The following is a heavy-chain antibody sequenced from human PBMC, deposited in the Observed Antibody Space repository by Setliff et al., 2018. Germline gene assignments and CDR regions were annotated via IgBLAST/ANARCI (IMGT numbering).Heavy chain of an antibody. CDR1: GYTFTTYY. CDR3: ARGGKATGYGGGGAFDI. D-gene: IGHD6-25*01. V-gene: IGHV1-46*01. CDR2: ISPSGGST. J-gene: IGHJ3*02. Sequence: ASVKVSCKASGYTFTTYYFHWVRQAPGQGLEWMGIISPSGGSTSYAQKFQGRVTMTRDTSTSTVYMELSSLRSEDTAVYYCARGGKATGYGGGGAFDIWGQGTMVTVSS.